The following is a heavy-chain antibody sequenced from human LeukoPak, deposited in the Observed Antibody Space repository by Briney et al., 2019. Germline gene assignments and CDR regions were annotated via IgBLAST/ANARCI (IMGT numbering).Heavy chain of an antibody. CDR3: AATGPWERGGWFDP. D-gene: IGHD1-26*01. CDR2: IVVGSGDT. V-gene: IGHV1-58*02. J-gene: IGHJ5*02. CDR1: GFTFTSSA. Sequence: SVKVSCKASGFTFTSSAMQWVRQARGQRLEWIGWIVVGSGDTNYAQKFQERVTITRDMSTSTAYMELSSLRSEDTAVYYCAATGPWERGGWFDPWGQGTLVTVSS.